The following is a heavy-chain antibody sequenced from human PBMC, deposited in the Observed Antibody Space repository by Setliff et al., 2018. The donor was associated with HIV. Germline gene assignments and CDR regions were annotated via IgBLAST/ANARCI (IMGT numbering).Heavy chain of an antibody. CDR3: ARDQGHGSGRSYYYYYMDV. J-gene: IGHJ6*03. CDR2: IYTSVST. V-gene: IGHV4-61*09. Sequence: PSETLSLTCTVPGGSISSGSYYWSWIRPPAGKGLEWIGHIYTSVSTNYNPSLTSRVTISVDTSKNQFSLKLSSVTAADTAVYYCARDQGHGSGRSYYYYYMDVWGKGTTVTVSS. CDR1: GGSISSGSYY. D-gene: IGHD3-10*01.